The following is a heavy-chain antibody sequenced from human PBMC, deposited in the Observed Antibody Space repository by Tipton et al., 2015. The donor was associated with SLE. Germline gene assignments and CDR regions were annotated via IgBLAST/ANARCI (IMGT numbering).Heavy chain of an antibody. V-gene: IGHV4-34*01. Sequence: TLSLTCAVYGGSFSDYFWTWIRQSPGKGLEWIGDVNHSGSTDYHPSLKSRVTMSVDTSKNQFSLKLTSVTAADTALYYCARCTICGVVRGSFDSWGQGTLVTVS. CDR1: GGSFSDYF. J-gene: IGHJ4*02. CDR3: ARCTICGVVRGSFDS. CDR2: VNHSGST. D-gene: IGHD3-3*01.